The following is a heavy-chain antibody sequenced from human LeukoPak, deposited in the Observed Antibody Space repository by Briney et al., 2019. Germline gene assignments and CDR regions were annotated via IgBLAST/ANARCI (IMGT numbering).Heavy chain of an antibody. J-gene: IGHJ4*02. CDR1: GYTFTSYG. CDR3: ARAKRIVGANTFDY. V-gene: IGHV1-18*01. CDR2: ISAYNGNT. D-gene: IGHD1-26*01. Sequence: GASVKVSCKASGYTFTSYGISWVRQAPGQGLEWMGWISAYNGNTNYAQKFQGRVTITTDESTSTAYMELSSLRSEDTAVYYCARAKRIVGANTFDYWGQGTLVTVSS.